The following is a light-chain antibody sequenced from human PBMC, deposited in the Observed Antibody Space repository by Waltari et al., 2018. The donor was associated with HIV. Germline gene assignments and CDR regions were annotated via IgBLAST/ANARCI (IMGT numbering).Light chain of an antibody. CDR2: DDN. CDR3: ATWDSSLNAVV. J-gene: IGLJ3*02. CDR1: TSNIGSNY. V-gene: IGLV1-51*01. Sequence: QSLLTQPPSVSAAPGQKVTISCSGSTSNIGSNYVSWYEQFPGAAPKLLISDDNKRPSGIPDRFSGSKAGTSVTLAITGLQTGDEADYYCATWDSSLNAVVFGGGTKLTVL.